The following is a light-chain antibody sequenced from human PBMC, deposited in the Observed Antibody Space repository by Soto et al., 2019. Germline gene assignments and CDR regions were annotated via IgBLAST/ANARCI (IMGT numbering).Light chain of an antibody. CDR1: QSVSSNF. CDR3: QQRSNWPWT. CDR2: DAS. V-gene: IGKV3D-20*02. Sequence: IVLTQSSGTLSLSPGERATLSCRAIQSVSSNFLAWYQQKPGQAPRLLIYDASNRATGIPARFSGSGSGTDFTLTISSIEPEDFAVYYCQQRSNWPWTFGQGTKVDIK. J-gene: IGKJ1*01.